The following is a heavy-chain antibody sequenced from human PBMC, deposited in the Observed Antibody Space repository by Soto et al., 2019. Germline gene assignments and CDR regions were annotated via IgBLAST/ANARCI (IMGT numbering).Heavy chain of an antibody. V-gene: IGHV3-74*01. CDR2: INSDGSST. Sequence: PGGSLRLSCAASGFTFSSYWMHWVRQAPGKGLVWVSRINSDGSSTSYADSVKGRFTISRDNAKNTLYLQMNSLRAEDTAVYYCARGARGYSGYDFYYYLDVWGKGTTVTSP. CDR3: ARGARGYSGYDFYYYLDV. CDR1: GFTFSSYW. D-gene: IGHD5-12*01. J-gene: IGHJ6*03.